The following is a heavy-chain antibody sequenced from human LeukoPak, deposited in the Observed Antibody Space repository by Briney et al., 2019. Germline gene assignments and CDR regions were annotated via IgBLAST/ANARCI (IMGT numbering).Heavy chain of an antibody. Sequence: ASVKVSCKASGYTFTSYDINWVRQATGQGLEWMGWMNPNSGNTGYAQKFQGRVTMTRNTSISTAHMELSSLRSEDTAVYYCASSDCTNGVCFHDYWGQGTLVTVSS. V-gene: IGHV1-8*01. CDR2: MNPNSGNT. J-gene: IGHJ4*02. CDR1: GYTFTSYD. CDR3: ASSDCTNGVCFHDY. D-gene: IGHD2-8*01.